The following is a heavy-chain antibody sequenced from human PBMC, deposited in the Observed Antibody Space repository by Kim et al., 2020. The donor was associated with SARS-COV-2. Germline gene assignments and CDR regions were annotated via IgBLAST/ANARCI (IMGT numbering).Heavy chain of an antibody. J-gene: IGHJ4*02. V-gene: IGHV4-39*01. D-gene: IGHD6-19*01. CDR3: ARPGDSSGEGFDY. Sequence: YSPSLRSRVTVSVDASKNQCSLKLSSVTAADTAVYYWARPGDSSGEGFDYWGQGTLVTVSS.